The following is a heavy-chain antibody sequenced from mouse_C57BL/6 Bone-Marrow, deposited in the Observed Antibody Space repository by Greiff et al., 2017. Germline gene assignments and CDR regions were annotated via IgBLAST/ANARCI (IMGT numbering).Heavy chain of an antibody. D-gene: IGHD4-1*01. CDR2: ISYDGSN. CDR1: GYSITSGYY. CDR3: ARVTGTCFDY. J-gene: IGHJ2*01. Sequence: EVKLVESGPGLVKPSQSLSLTCSVTGYSITSGYYWNWIRQFPGNKLEWMGYISYDGSNNYNPSLKNRISITRDTSKNQFFLKLNSVTTEDTATYYCARVTGTCFDYWGQGTTLTVSS. V-gene: IGHV3-6*01.